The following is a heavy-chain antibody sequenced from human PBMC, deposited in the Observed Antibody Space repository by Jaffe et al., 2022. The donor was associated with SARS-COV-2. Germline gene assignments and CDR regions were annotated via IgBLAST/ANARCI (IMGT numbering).Heavy chain of an antibody. CDR1: GFTFGDYA. CDR2: IRSKAYGGTT. J-gene: IGHJ6*02. CDR3: TRYGVRGVNYYYYGMDV. V-gene: IGHV3-49*05. D-gene: IGHD3-10*01. Sequence: EVQLVESGGGLVKPGRSLRLSCTASGFTFGDYAMSWFRQAPGKGLEWVGFIRSKAYGGTTEYAASVKGRFTISRDDSKSIAYLQMNSLKTEDTAVYYCTRYGVRGVNYYYYGMDVWGQGTTVTVSS.